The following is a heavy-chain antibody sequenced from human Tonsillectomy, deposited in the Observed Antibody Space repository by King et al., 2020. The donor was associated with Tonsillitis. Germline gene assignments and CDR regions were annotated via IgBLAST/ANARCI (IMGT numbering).Heavy chain of an antibody. D-gene: IGHD6-6*01. J-gene: IGHJ4*02. CDR1: GFTFDDYA. CDR3: AKGFSPLLFELVHFDY. CDR2: ISWNSGSI. Sequence: VQLVESGGGLVQPGRSLRLSCAASGFTFDDYAMHWVRQAPGKGLEWVSGISWNSGSIGYADSVKGRFTISRDNAKNSPYLQMNSLRAEDTALYYCAKGFSPLLFELVHFDYWGQGTLVTVSS. V-gene: IGHV3-9*01.